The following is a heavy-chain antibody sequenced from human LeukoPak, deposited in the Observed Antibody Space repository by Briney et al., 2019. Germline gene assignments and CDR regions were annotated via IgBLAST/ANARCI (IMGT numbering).Heavy chain of an antibody. D-gene: IGHD5-18*01. CDR1: GFTFSSYE. CDR2: ISSNGSTI. V-gene: IGHV3-48*03. Sequence: GGSLRLSCAASGFTFSSYEMNWVRQAPGKGLEWVSYISSNGSTIYYADSVKGRFTISRDNAKNTLYLQMNNLRGEDTALYYCSKAGDTNYYRYGDYWGQGTLVTVSS. J-gene: IGHJ4*02. CDR3: SKAGDTNYYRYGDY.